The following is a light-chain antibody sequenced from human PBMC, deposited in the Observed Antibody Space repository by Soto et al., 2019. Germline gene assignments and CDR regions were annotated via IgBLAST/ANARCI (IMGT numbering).Light chain of an antibody. J-gene: IGKJ5*01. CDR1: QSVSSN. V-gene: IGKV3-15*01. Sequence: EIVMTQSPATLSVSPGERATLSCRASQSVSSNLAWYQQKPGQAPRLLIYDASTRATGIPDRFSGGGSGTEFTLTISSLQSEDFVVYYCQQYNSWPPITVGQGTRLETK. CDR3: QQYNSWPPIT. CDR2: DAS.